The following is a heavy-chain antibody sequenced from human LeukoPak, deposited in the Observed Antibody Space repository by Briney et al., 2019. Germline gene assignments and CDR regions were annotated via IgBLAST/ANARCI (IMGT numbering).Heavy chain of an antibody. Sequence: SQTLSLSCAISGDSVSSNSAAWDWITPSPSRGLEWLVSTYYRSKWYNDYAVSVKGRLSINPYTSKNQFSLHLNSVTLEDTAVYDCARGRYSGCDWCFAYFDYWGQGTLVTVSS. J-gene: IGHJ4*02. CDR3: ARGRYSGCDWCFAYFDY. CDR2: TYYRSKWYN. V-gene: IGHV6-1*01. CDR1: GDSVSSNSAA. D-gene: IGHD5-12*01.